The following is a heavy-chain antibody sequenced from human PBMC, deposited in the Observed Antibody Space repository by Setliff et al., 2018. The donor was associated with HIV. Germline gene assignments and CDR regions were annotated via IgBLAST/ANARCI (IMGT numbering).Heavy chain of an antibody. CDR2: IYYSGST. CDR1: GGSISSGSYY. V-gene: IGHV4-39*07. CDR3: ARALRGVITTLSYFDY. D-gene: IGHD3-22*01. J-gene: IGHJ4*02. Sequence: LSLTCTVSGGSISSGSYYWSWIRQPPGKGLEWIGSIYYSGSTYYNPSLKSRVTISVDTSKNQFSLKLSSVTAADTAMYYCARALRGVITTLSYFDYWGQGTLVTVSS.